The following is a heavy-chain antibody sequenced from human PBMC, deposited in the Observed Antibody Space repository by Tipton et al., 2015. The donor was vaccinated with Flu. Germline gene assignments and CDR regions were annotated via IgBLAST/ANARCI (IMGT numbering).Heavy chain of an antibody. J-gene: IGHJ4*02. V-gene: IGHV4-38-2*02. Sequence: TLSLTCTVSGYYISSGYYWWWIRQPPGKGLEWIGSIYHSGNTYYNPSLKSRGTISVDTSNNQFSLKLSSVTAADTAVYYCSRDKDYYDSSGYINDYWGQGTLVTGS. CDR2: IYHSGNT. CDR1: GYYISSGYY. D-gene: IGHD3-22*01. CDR3: SRDKDYYDSSGYINDY.